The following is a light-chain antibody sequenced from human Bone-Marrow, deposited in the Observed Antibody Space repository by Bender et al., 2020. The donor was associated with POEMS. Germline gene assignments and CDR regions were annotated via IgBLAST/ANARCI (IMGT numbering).Light chain of an antibody. CDR2: KDT. Sequence: SYEVTQPPSVSVSPGQTARITCSGDGLSKQFSFWYQQRPGRAPVLIIFKDTERPSGIPERFSGSDSGTTVTLTIIGVRAEDEADYYCQTSDSTGAWVFGGGTKLTVL. CDR1: GLSKQF. V-gene: IGLV3-25*03. J-gene: IGLJ3*02. CDR3: QTSDSTGAWV.